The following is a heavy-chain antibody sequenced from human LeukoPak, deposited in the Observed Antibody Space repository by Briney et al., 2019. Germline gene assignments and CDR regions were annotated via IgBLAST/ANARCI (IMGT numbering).Heavy chain of an antibody. J-gene: IGHJ4*02. CDR1: GFTFDDYA. D-gene: IGHD3-22*01. CDR3: AKEIYYYDSSAQTLDY. V-gene: IGHV3-9*01. Sequence: GGSLRLSCAASGFTFDDYAMHWVRHAPGKGLEWVSGISWNSGSIGYADSVKGRFTISRDNAKNSLYLQMNSLRAEDTALYYCAKEIYYYDSSAQTLDYWGQGTLVTVSS. CDR2: ISWNSGSI.